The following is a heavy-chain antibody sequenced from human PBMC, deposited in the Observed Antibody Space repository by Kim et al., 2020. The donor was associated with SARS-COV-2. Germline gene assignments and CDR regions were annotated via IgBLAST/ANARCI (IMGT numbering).Heavy chain of an antibody. D-gene: IGHD3-10*01. Sequence: GGSLRLSCAASGFTFDDYGMSWVRQAPGKGLEWVSGINWNGGSTGYADSVKGRFTISRDNAKNSLYLQMNSLRAEDTALYYCARDRTMVRGKYYYYYGMDVWGQGTTVTVSS. CDR3: ARDRTMVRGKYYYYYGMDV. V-gene: IGHV3-20*04. CDR2: INWNGGST. J-gene: IGHJ6*02. CDR1: GFTFDDYG.